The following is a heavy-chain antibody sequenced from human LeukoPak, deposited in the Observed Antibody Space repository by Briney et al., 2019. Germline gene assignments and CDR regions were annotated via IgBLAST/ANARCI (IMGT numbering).Heavy chain of an antibody. CDR2: ISSSGGTI. Sequence: GGSLRLSCAASGFTFSDYYMTWIRQAPGKGLEWVSYISSSGGTIYYADSVKGRFTISRDNAKNSLYLQMNNLRAEDTAVYYCASGGCSGGSCYGNDAFEIWGQGTMVTVSS. V-gene: IGHV3-11*01. J-gene: IGHJ3*02. CDR1: GFTFSDYY. CDR3: ASGGCSGGSCYGNDAFEI. D-gene: IGHD2-15*01.